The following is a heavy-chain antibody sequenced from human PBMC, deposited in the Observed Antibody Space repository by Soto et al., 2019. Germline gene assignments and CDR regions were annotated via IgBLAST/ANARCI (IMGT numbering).Heavy chain of an antibody. J-gene: IGHJ5*02. V-gene: IGHV3-48*03. D-gene: IGHD1-7*01. CDR2: ISSSGSTI. CDR3: ARVGGTGTGWFDP. CDR1: GITFNNYA. Sequence: GGSLRLSCTASGITFNNYAMSWVRQAPRKGLEWVSSISSSGSTIYYADSVKGRFTISRDNAKNSLYLQMNSLRAEDTAVYYCARVGGTGTGWFDPWGQGTLVTVSS.